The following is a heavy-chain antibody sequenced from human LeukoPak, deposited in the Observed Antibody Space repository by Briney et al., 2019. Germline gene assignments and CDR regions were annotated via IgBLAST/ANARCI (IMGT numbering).Heavy chain of an antibody. D-gene: IGHD3-22*01. CDR2: IYHSGNT. CDR3: ARDSDYDGSTHFNDAFDV. Sequence: PSETLSLTCTVSGGSITTNYWSWIRQPPGKGLEWIGHIYHSGNTNYNSSLKSRVTISVDTSKSQFSLRLSSVTAADTAVFYCARDSDYDGSTHFNDAFDVWGQGTMVTVSS. CDR1: GGSITTNY. V-gene: IGHV4-59*13. J-gene: IGHJ3*01.